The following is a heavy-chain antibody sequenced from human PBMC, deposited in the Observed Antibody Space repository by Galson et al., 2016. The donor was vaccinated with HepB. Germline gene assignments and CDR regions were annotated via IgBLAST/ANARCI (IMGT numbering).Heavy chain of an antibody. D-gene: IGHD1-26*01. CDR1: GYTFNSYG. J-gene: IGHJ6*02. V-gene: IGHV1-18*01. CDR2: ISTYNGNT. CDR3: AREQGVGYAMDV. Sequence: SVKVSCKASGYTFNSYGINWVRQAPGQGLEWMGWISTYNGNTNYAQKLQGRVTMTTDTSTSTAYMELRSLRSDDTAMYYCAREQGVGYAMDVWGQGTTVTVSS.